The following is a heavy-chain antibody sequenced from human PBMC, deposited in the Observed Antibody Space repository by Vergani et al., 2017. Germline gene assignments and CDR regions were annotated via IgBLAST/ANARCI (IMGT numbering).Heavy chain of an antibody. V-gene: IGHV3-48*04. CDR1: GFTFSSYW. CDR2: ISSSGSTI. J-gene: IGHJ6*02. CDR3: ARESPPPQLWLTKTYYYYYGMDV. Sequence: EVQLVESGGGLVQPGGSLRLSCAASGFTFSSYWMSWVRQAPGKGLEWVSYISSSGSTIYYADSVKGRFTISRDNAKNSLYLQMNSLRAEDTAVYYCARESPPPQLWLTKTYYYYYGMDVWGQGTTVTVSS. D-gene: IGHD5-18*01.